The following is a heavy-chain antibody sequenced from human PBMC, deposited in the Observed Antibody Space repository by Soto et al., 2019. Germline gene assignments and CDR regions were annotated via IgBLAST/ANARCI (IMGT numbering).Heavy chain of an antibody. V-gene: IGHV3-48*02. CDR1: GFTFSSYT. CDR2: ISSSSRTI. J-gene: IGHJ4*02. CDR3: ARAPSSALDY. D-gene: IGHD3-22*01. Sequence: EVQLVDSGGGLVQPGGSLRLSCAASGFTFSSYTMHWVRQAPGKGLEWISYISSSSRTIYYADSVKGRFTTSRDNAQNSLYLQMTSLRDEDTAVYYCARAPSSALDYWGQGTLVTVSS.